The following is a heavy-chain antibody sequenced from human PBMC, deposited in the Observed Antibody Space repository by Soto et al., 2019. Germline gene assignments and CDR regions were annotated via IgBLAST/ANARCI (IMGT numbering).Heavy chain of an antibody. D-gene: IGHD1-1*01. CDR1: GFTFSSYA. J-gene: IGHJ6*02. CDR2: ISGSGGST. Sequence: EVQLLESGGGLGQPGGSLILSCEASGFTFSSYAMSWGRQAPGKGLEWVAGISGSGGSTYYADSVRGRFTISRDNSKNTVDLQMNSLRVEDRAVYYCAKIMYNDMRSGLDVWGQGTTVTVSS. CDR3: AKIMYNDMRSGLDV. V-gene: IGHV3-23*01.